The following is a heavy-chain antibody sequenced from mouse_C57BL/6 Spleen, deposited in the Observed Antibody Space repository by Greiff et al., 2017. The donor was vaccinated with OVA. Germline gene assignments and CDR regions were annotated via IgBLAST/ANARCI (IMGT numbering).Heavy chain of an antibody. D-gene: IGHD1-1*01. V-gene: IGHV5-9-1*02. CDR2: ISSGGDYI. J-gene: IGHJ3*01. CDR3: TRGYYGSSLDWFAY. Sequence: EVQRVESGEGLVKPGGSLKLSCAASGFTFSSYAMSWVRQTPEKRLEWVAYISSGGDYIYYADTVKGRFTISRDNARNTLYLQMSSLKSEDTAMYYCTRGYYGSSLDWFAYWGQGTLVTVSA. CDR1: GFTFSSYA.